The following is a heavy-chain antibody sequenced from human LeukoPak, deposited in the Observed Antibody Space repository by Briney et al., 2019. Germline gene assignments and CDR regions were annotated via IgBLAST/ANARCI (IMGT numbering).Heavy chain of an antibody. J-gene: IGHJ4*02. V-gene: IGHV5-51*01. D-gene: IGHD2-2*01. CDR1: GYSFTSYW. Sequence: KVGESLKISCKGSGYSFTSYWIGWVRQMPGKGLEWTGFIHPGDSETRYSPSFQGRVTFSADKSINTAYLHWSSLQASDTAMYYCARHLRRTSWFEFWGQGTLVTVSS. CDR2: IHPGDSET. CDR3: ARHLRRTSWFEF.